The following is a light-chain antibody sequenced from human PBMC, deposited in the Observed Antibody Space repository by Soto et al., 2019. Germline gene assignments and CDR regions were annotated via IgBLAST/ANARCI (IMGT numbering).Light chain of an antibody. J-gene: IGKJ2*01. V-gene: IGKV1-12*01. CDR3: QQTNSFPRT. CDR2: ATS. Sequence: DIQMTQSPSSVSASVGDRVTITCRASQGISSRLAWYQQKPGRAPKLLISATSSLQCGVQSRFSGSGSGTDFTLTISSLQPEDFAAYCCQQTNSFPRTFGRGTKLEIK. CDR1: QGISSR.